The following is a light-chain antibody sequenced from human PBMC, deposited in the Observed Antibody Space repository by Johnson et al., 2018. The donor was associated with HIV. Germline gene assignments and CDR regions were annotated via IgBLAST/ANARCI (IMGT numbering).Light chain of an antibody. V-gene: IGLV1-51*01. CDR2: DNN. J-gene: IGLJ1*01. CDR3: GTWDSDRSAYV. Sequence: QLVLTQPPSVSAAPGQKVTISCSGSSSNIGNNYVSWYQQLPGTAPRLLIYDNNKRPSGIPDRFSGSKSGTSATLGITGLQTGDEADYSCGTWDSDRSAYVFGTGTKFTF. CDR1: SSNIGNNY.